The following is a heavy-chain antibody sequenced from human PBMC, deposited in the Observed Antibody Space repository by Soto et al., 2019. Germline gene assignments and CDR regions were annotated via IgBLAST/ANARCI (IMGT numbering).Heavy chain of an antibody. CDR3: AKDLTRQLAYWLDP. V-gene: IGHV1-2*02. CDR2: INAHSGGT. Sequence: ASVKVSCKASGFSFTGDYIHWLRQAPGQGLEWMGWINAHSGGTEYAQKFQGRVTLTRDTSIATAYLTLTSLTSDDTALYYCAKDLTRQLAYWLDPWGQGTLVTVSS. CDR1: GFSFTGDY. D-gene: IGHD6-6*01. J-gene: IGHJ5*02.